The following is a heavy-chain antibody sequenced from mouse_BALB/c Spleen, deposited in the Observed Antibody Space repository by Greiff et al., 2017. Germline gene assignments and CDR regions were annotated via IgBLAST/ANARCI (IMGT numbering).Heavy chain of an antibody. CDR2: INPSTGYT. Sequence: LQESGAELAKPGASVKMSCKASGYTFTSYWMHWVKQRPGQGLEWIGYINPSTGYTEYNQKFKDKATLTADKSSSTAYMQLSSLTSEDSAVYYCARSGYRYDGAMDYWGQGTSVTVSS. CDR3: ARSGYRYDGAMDY. CDR1: GYTFTSYW. D-gene: IGHD2-14*01. J-gene: IGHJ4*01. V-gene: IGHV1-7*01.